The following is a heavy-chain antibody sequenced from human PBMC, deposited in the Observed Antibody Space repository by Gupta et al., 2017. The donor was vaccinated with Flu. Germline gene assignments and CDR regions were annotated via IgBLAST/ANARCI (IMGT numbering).Heavy chain of an antibody. J-gene: IGHJ3*02. CDR3: AHRRDSSGYQALSAFDI. V-gene: IGHV2-5*01. D-gene: IGHD3-22*01. Sequence: QITLKESGPTLVKPTQTLTLTCTFSGFSLSTSGVGVGWIRQPPEKALEWLALIYWNDDKRYSPSLKSRLTITKDTSKNQVVLTMTNMDPVDTATYYCAHRRDSSGYQALSAFDIWGQGTMVTVSS. CDR2: IYWNDDK. CDR1: GFSLSTSGVG.